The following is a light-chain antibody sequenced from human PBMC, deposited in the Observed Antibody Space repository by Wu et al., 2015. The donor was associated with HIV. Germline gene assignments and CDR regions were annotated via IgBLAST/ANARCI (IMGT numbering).Light chain of an antibody. CDR2: GAS. CDR1: QSISTL. J-gene: IGKJ4*01. Sequence: DIQLTQSPSSLSASAGDRVTITCRASQSISTLLHWYQQTPGKAPRLLIYGASNLQGGVPSRFSGGGSGTDFTLTISSLEPEDFATYYCQQSYSDFLTFGGGTRVEVK. V-gene: IGKV1-39*01. CDR3: QQSYSDFLT.